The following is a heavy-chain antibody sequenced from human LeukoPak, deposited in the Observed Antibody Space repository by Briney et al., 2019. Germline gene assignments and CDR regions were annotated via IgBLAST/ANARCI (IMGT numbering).Heavy chain of an antibody. Sequence: ETGGSLRLSCAASGFTFSSYAMSWVRQAPGKGLEWVSAISGSGGSTYYADSVKGRFTISRDNSKNTLYLQMNSLRAEDTAVYYCAKLAGRFLEWLRPFLRSGTRFDYWGQGTLVTVSS. CDR1: GFTFSSYA. J-gene: IGHJ4*02. D-gene: IGHD3-3*01. CDR2: ISGSGGST. CDR3: AKLAGRFLEWLRPFLRSGTRFDY. V-gene: IGHV3-23*01.